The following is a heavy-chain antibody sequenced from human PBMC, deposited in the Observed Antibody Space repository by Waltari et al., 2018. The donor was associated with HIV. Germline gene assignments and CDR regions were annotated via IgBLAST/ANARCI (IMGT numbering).Heavy chain of an antibody. CDR3: ARVSGGGFDY. CDR2: IKQDGSEK. Sequence: EVQLVASGGGLVQPGGSLRLHCAAYGFTFRNYWMSWVRQGPGKGLEWVANIKQDGSEKDYVDSVKGRFTISRDNAKNSLYLQMNSLRAEDTAVYYCARVSGGGFDYWGQGTLVTVSS. CDR1: GFTFRNYW. D-gene: IGHD3-16*01. V-gene: IGHV3-7*01. J-gene: IGHJ4*02.